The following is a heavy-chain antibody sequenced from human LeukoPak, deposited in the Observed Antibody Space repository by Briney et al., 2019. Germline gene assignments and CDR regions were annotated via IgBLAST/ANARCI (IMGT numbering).Heavy chain of an antibody. CDR1: GDSISSGFYY. Sequence: PSETLSLTCTVSGDSISSGFYYWSWIRQPPGRGLEWIGYIYHSGSTYYNPSLKSRVTISVDRSKNQFSLKLSSVTAADTAVYYCARVGGSGSYYNADNWFDPWGQGTLVTVSS. J-gene: IGHJ5*02. V-gene: IGHV4-30-2*01. CDR2: IYHSGST. D-gene: IGHD3-10*01. CDR3: ARVGGSGSYYNADNWFDP.